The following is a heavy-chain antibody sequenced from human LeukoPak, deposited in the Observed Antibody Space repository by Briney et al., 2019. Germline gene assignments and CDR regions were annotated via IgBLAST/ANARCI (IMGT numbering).Heavy chain of an antibody. V-gene: IGHV5-51*01. CDR3: ATPYPREYCSSTTCYFNY. D-gene: IGHD2-2*01. Sequence: GESLKISCMGSGYSFTSYWIGWVRQMPGKGLEWMGIIYPGDSDTRYSPSFQGQVTISADKSISTTYLQWSSLKASDTAMYYCATPYPREYCSSTTCYFNYWGQGTLVTVSS. CDR1: GYSFTSYW. J-gene: IGHJ4*02. CDR2: IYPGDSDT.